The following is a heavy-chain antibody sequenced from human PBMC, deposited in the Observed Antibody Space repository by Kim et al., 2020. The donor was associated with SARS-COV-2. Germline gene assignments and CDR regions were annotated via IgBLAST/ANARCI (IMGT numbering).Heavy chain of an antibody. Sequence: SETLSLTCSVSGDSITNVNYYYNWIRQFPGKGLEWIGFIYYTGRTNYNPSLRGRVSISGDTSRRQFFLEVASVTAADTALYYCARGSAGMLRGASPFDLWGQGKLVIVSS. CDR2: IYYTGRT. D-gene: IGHD3-10*01. V-gene: IGHV4-31*03. J-gene: IGHJ4*01. CDR1: GDSITNVNYY. CDR3: ARGSAGMLRGASPFDL.